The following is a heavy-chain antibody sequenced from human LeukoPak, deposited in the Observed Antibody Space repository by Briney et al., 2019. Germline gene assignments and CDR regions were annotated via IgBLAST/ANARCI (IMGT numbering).Heavy chain of an antibody. V-gene: IGHV5-51*01. CDR1: GYSLTSYW. J-gene: IGHJ3*02. D-gene: IGHD2-2*01. CDR2: IYPGDSDT. CDR3: WRPQLPDRDAFDI. Sequence: GESLKISCKGSGYSLTSYWIGWVRPLPGKGVGGVGIIYPGDSDTRYSPSFDGQVTTSTDQSISTTFLQSSRLKASDPGSFCWWRPQLPDRDAFDIWGQGTMVTVSS.